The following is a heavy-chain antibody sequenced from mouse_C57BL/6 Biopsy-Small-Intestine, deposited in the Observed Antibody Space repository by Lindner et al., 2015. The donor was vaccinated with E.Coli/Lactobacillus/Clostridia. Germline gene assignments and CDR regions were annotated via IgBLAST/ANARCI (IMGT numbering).Heavy chain of an antibody. J-gene: IGHJ4*01. CDR3: ARWKGDY. V-gene: IGHV1-18*01. CDR2: VNPNNGGT. Sequence: VQLQESGPELVKPGASVKISCKASGYTFTDHNMDWVKQSHGKSLEWIGDVNPNNGGTVYNQKFKDKATLTADKSSNTAYMELRSLTSEDTAVYFCARWKGDYWGQGTSVTVSS. CDR1: GYTFTDHN.